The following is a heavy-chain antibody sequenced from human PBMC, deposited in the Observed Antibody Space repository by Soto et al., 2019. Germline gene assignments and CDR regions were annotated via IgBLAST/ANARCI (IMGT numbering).Heavy chain of an antibody. Sequence: SETLSLTCTASGGSISSYYWSWIRQPPGKGLEWIGYIYYSGSTNYNPSLKSRVTISVDTSKNQFSLKLSSVTAADTAVYYCARGFQESSGWYEGWFDPWGQGTLVTVSS. D-gene: IGHD6-19*01. V-gene: IGHV4-59*01. CDR3: ARGFQESSGWYEGWFDP. CDR1: GGSISSYY. J-gene: IGHJ5*02. CDR2: IYYSGST.